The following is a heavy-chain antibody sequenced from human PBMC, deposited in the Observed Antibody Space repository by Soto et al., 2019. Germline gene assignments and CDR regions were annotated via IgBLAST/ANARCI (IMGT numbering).Heavy chain of an antibody. CDR1: GFTFSSYA. CDR2: ISYDGSNK. J-gene: IGHJ4*02. V-gene: IGHV3-30-3*01. D-gene: IGHD3-3*01. Sequence: QVQLVESGGGVVQPGRSLRLSCAASGFTFSSYAMHWVRQAPGKGLAWVAVISYDGSNKYYADSVKGRFTISRDNSKNTLYLQMNSLRAEDTAVYYCARDALLMEWFTYYFDYWGQGTLVTVSS. CDR3: ARDALLMEWFTYYFDY.